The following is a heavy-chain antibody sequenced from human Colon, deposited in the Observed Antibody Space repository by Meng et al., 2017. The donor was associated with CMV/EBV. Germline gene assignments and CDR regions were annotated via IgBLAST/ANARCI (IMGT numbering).Heavy chain of an antibody. CDR2: IYPQDGGT. D-gene: IGHD6-13*01. CDR3: VRESWYFDF. Sequence: QVEMGLSGTAVNKPGASVYVACKTSGSNFTGNHLHWVRQGPGQGLEWMGWIYPQDGGTYFAQKFQDRVTLNRDTSITTAYMELSGLTSDDTAIYYCVRESWYFDFWGEGTLVTVSS. CDR1: GSNFTGNH. V-gene: IGHV1-2*02. J-gene: IGHJ4*02.